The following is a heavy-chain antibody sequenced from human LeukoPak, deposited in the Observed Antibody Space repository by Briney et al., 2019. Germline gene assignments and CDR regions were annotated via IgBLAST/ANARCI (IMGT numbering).Heavy chain of an antibody. D-gene: IGHD3-16*02. CDR2: IKQDGSEK. J-gene: IGHJ4*02. V-gene: IGHV3-7*01. CDR1: GFTFTSYW. CDR3: ARDQRTHMITFGGVIVLPPGGY. Sequence: PGGSLRLSCAASGFTFTSYWMSWVRQAPGKGLEWVANIKQDGSEKYYVDSVKGRFTISRDNAKNSLYLQMNSLRAEDTAVYYCARDQRTHMITFGGVIVLPPGGYWGQGTLVTVSS.